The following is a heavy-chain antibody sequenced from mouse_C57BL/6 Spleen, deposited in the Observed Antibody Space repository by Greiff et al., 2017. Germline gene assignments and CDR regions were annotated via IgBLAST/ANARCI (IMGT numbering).Heavy chain of an antibody. D-gene: IGHD2-3*01. V-gene: IGHV1-26*01. CDR2: INPNYGGT. J-gene: IGHJ4*01. Sequence: EVKLQQSGPELVKPGASVKISCKASGYTFTDYYMNWVKQSHGKSLEWIGDINPNYGGTSYNQKFKGKATLTVDKSSSTAYMELRSLTSEDSAVYYCASAYDGYPHYYAMDYWGQGTSVTVAS. CDR3: ASAYDGYPHYYAMDY. CDR1: GYTFTDYY.